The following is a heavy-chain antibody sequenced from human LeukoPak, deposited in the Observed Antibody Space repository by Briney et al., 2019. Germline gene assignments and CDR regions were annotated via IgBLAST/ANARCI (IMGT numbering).Heavy chain of an antibody. V-gene: IGHV1-24*01. CDR3: ARASRFTSSGWLQLSNWFDP. J-gene: IGHJ5*02. CDR1: GYTLTELS. D-gene: IGHD5-24*01. Sequence: GASVKVSCKVSGYTLTELSMHWVRQAPGKGLEWMGGFDPEDGETIYAQKFQGRVTMTRNTSISTAYMELSSLRSEDTAVYYCARASRFTSSGWLQLSNWFDPWGQGTLVTVSS. CDR2: FDPEDGET.